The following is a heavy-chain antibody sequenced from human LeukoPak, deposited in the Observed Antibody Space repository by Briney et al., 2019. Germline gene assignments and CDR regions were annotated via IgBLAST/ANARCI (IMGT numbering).Heavy chain of an antibody. D-gene: IGHD3-22*01. CDR1: GFTFSSYA. V-gene: IGHV3-23*01. CDR3: AKDVGEVITAVFDY. J-gene: IGHJ4*02. Sequence: PGGSLRLSCAASGFTFSSYAMSWVRQAPGKGLEWVSAISGSGGSTYHADSVKGRFTISRDNSKNTLYLQMNSLRAEDAAVYYCAKDVGEVITAVFDYWGQGTLVTVSS. CDR2: ISGSGGST.